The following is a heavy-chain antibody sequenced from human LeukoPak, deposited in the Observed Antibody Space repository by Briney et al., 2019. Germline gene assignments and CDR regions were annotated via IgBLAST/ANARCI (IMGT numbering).Heavy chain of an antibody. J-gene: IGHJ4*02. CDR1: GYTFTGYY. V-gene: IGHV1-2*02. CDR3: ARARTYCGGDCSYFDF. Sequence: GASVKVSCKASGYTFTGYYMHWVRQAPGQGLEWMGWINPNSGGTNYAQMFQGRVTMTRDTSISTAYMELSSLRSDDTAVYYCARARTYCGGDCSYFDFWGQGTLVTVSS. CDR2: INPNSGGT. D-gene: IGHD2-21*02.